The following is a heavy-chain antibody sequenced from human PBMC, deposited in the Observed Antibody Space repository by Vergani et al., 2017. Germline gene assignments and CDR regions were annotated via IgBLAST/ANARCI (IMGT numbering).Heavy chain of an antibody. CDR1: GFTFSSYG. Sequence: QVQLVESGGGVVQPGGSLRLSCAASGFTFSSYGMHWVRRAPGKGLDGVAFIRYDGSNKYYADSVKGRFTISRDNSKNTLYLQMNSLRAEDTAVYYCAKRAADPHNYGMDVWGQGTTVTVSS. CDR2: IRYDGSNK. J-gene: IGHJ6*02. V-gene: IGHV3-30*02. D-gene: IGHD6-25*01. CDR3: AKRAADPHNYGMDV.